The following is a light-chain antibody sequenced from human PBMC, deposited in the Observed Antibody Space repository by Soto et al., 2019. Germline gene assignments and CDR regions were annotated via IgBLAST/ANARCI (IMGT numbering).Light chain of an antibody. V-gene: IGKV1-5*01. Sequence: DIQMTQSPSTLSASVGDRVTITCRASQSISSWLAWYQQKPGKAPKLLIYDASSLESGVPSRFSGSGAGTEFTLTITSLQPDAFATYYCQHYNSYPWTFGQGTKVEIK. CDR1: QSISSW. J-gene: IGKJ1*01. CDR2: DAS. CDR3: QHYNSYPWT.